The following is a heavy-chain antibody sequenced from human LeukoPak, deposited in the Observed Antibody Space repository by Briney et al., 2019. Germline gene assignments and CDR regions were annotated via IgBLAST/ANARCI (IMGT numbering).Heavy chain of an antibody. D-gene: IGHD6-13*01. CDR3: ASRQQLDDAFDI. J-gene: IGHJ3*02. CDR1: GFTFSDYY. Sequence: GGSLRLSCAASGFTFSDYYMSWIRQAPGKGLEWVSYISSSGSTIYYADSVKGRFTISRDNAKNSLYLQMNSLRAEDTAVYYCASRQQLDDAFDIWGQGTMVTVSS. CDR2: ISSSGSTI. V-gene: IGHV3-11*01.